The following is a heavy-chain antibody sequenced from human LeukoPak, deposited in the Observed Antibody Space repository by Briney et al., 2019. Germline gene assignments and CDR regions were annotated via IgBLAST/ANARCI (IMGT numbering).Heavy chain of an antibody. J-gene: IGHJ3*02. CDR2: INSDGSST. V-gene: IGHV3-74*01. CDR3: ARPRSYSGYDAFDI. D-gene: IGHD5-12*01. Sequence: GALRLSCAASGFPFKSYLMHWVRQAPGKGLVWVSRINSDGSSTSYADSVKGRFTISRDNAKNTLYLQMNSLRAEDTAVYYCARPRSYSGYDAFDIWGQGTMVTVSS. CDR1: GFPFKSYL.